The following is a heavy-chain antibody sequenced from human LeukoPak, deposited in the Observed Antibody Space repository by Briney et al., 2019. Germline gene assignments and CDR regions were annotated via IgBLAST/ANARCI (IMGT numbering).Heavy chain of an antibody. D-gene: IGHD5-24*01. V-gene: IGHV3-48*02. J-gene: IGHJ3*02. CDR1: GFTLSTYS. CDR2: ITSSSSAI. Sequence: HSGGSLRLSCAASGFTLSTYSMNCVRQAPGKGLEWVSSITSSSSAINYADSVKGRFTISRGNARDSLYLHMNSLRDEDTAVYYCAGDERHAFDIWGQGTMVTVSS. CDR3: AGDERHAFDI.